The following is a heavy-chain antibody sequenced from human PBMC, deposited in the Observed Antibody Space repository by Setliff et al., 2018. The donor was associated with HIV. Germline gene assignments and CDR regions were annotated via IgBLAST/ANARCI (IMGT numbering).Heavy chain of an antibody. V-gene: IGHV1-69*10. J-gene: IGHJ4*02. D-gene: IGHD3-10*01. CDR3: AGPRGDEAFDS. CDR1: GDTSSTYA. CDR2: FIPILDIT. Sequence: SVKVSCKASGDTSSTYAINWVRQAPGQGLEWMGQFIPILDITNYAQKFQGRVTITADKSTNTMYMEITSLTSEDTAVYYCAGPRGDEAFDSWGQGILVTVSS.